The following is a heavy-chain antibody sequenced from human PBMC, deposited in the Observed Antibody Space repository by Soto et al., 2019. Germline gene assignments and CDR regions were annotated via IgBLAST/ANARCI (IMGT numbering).Heavy chain of an antibody. CDR1: GFVFSMYG. CDR2: IWHDGSGT. CDR3: VREPVALRNRVRVGYFNL. V-gene: IGHV3-33*01. J-gene: IGHJ2*01. D-gene: IGHD1-26*01. Sequence: QVKLVESGGGVVQPGRSLRLSCAASGFVFSMYGMHWVRQAPGKGLEWVGVIWHDGSGTYYADALKGRFTISRDNSKNTLFLQMDSLTGEDTAVYYCVREPVALRNRVRVGYFNLWGRGTQVTVSS.